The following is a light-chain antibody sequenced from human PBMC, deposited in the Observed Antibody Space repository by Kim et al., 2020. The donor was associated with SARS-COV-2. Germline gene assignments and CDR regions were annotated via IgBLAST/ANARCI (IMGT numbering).Light chain of an antibody. Sequence: QSVLTQPPSASGTPGQRVTISSSCSSSNIGSNTVVWYQQLRGAAPNLLIYSNNQRPSWFPDRFSGSRSGTSASLAISGLQSGDEADYLCAVRDDSLKQGVLGEGPQLTVL. J-gene: IGLJ3*02. V-gene: IGLV1-44*01. CDR2: SNN. CDR1: SSNIGSNT. CDR3: AVRDDSLKQGV.